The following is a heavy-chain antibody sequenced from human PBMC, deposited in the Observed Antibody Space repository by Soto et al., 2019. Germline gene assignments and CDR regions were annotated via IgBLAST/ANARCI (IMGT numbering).Heavy chain of an antibody. V-gene: IGHV3-30-3*01. CDR1: GFTFSSYA. Sequence: QVQLVESGGGVVQPGRSLRLSCAASGFTFSSYAMHWVRQAPGKGLEWVAVISYDGSNNYYADSVKGRFTISRDNSKNTLYLKMNSLRAEDTAVYYCARMASFYCSGGSCYPTYGMDVWGQGTTVTVSS. J-gene: IGHJ6*02. CDR2: ISYDGSNN. CDR3: ARMASFYCSGGSCYPTYGMDV. D-gene: IGHD2-15*01.